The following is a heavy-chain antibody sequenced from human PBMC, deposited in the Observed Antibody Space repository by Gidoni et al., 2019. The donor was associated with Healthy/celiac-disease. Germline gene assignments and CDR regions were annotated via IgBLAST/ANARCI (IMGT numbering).Heavy chain of an antibody. V-gene: IGHV3-23*01. D-gene: IGHD3-22*01. CDR2: ISGSGGST. CDR3: AKFFGSGYYFFDY. Sequence: EVQLLESGGGLVQPGGSLRLSCAASGFTFSRYAMSWVRQAPGKGLEWVSAISGSGGSTYYADSVKGRFTISRDNSKNTLYLQMNSLRAEDTAVYYCAKFFGSGYYFFDYWGQGTLVTVSS. J-gene: IGHJ4*02. CDR1: GFTFSRYA.